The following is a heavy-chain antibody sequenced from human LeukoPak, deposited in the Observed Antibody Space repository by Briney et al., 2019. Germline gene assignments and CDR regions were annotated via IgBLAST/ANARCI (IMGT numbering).Heavy chain of an antibody. J-gene: IGHJ6*02. Sequence: GGSLRLSCAASGFTFSNYAMSWVRQAPGKGLEWVSAISDSGGSTNYADSVKGRFTISRDNSKNTLYLQMNSLRAEDTAVYYCASTSYSSTRRYYYYYGMDVWGQGTTVTVSS. CDR3: ASTSYSSTRRYYYYYGMDV. V-gene: IGHV3-23*01. CDR2: ISDSGGST. D-gene: IGHD6-13*01. CDR1: GFTFSNYA.